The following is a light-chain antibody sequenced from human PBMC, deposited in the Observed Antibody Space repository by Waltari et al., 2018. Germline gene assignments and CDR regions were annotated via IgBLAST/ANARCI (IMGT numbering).Light chain of an antibody. CDR3: AAWDDSLSGVV. V-gene: IGLV1-44*01. Sequence: GQRVTISCSGGGPNLARNSVNWYQQLPGTAPKLLIYNNNQRPSGAPDRFSGSKSGTSASLAISGLQSEDEADYYCAAWDDSLSGVVFGGGTKLTVL. CDR2: NNN. J-gene: IGLJ2*01. CDR1: GPNLARNS.